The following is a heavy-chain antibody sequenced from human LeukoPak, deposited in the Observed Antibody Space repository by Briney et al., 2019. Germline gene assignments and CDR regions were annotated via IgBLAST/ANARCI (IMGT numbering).Heavy chain of an antibody. Sequence: GASVKVSCEASGYTFTDYGISWVRQAPGQGLEWMGWINTYNANTNHAQKLQGRVTMTTDASTSTAYMELRSLRSDDTAVYYCAKDRLGLQDAFDIWGQGTMVTVSS. D-gene: IGHD3-16*01. CDR2: INTYNANT. CDR1: GYTFTDYG. J-gene: IGHJ3*02. CDR3: AKDRLGLQDAFDI. V-gene: IGHV1-18*01.